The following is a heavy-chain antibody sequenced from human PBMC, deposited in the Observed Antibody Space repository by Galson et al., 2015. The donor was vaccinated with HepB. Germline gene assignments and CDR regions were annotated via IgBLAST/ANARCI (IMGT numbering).Heavy chain of an antibody. CDR3: ARLYSSGWSPYYYYYMDV. CDR1: GYTFTSYG. V-gene: IGHV1-18*01. Sequence: SVKVSCKASGYTFTSYGISWVRQAPGQGLEWMGWISAYNGNTNYAQKLQGRVTMTTDTSTSTAYMGLRSLRSDDTAVYYCARLYSSGWSPYYYYYMDVWGKGTTVTVSS. CDR2: ISAYNGNT. J-gene: IGHJ6*03. D-gene: IGHD6-19*01.